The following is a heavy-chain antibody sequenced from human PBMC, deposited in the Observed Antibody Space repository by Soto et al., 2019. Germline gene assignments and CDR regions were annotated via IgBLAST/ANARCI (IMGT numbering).Heavy chain of an antibody. CDR3: WLRYCSGGSCYSGDAFAI. J-gene: IGHJ3*02. CDR2: FDPEDGET. Sequence: GASVKVSCKVSGYSLTELTMHWVRQTPGKGLEWMGGFDPEDGETIYAQKFQGRVTMTEDTSTDTAYMELSSLRSEDTAVYYCWLRYCSGGSCYSGDAFAIWGQGTMVTVSS. CDR1: GYSLTELT. V-gene: IGHV1-24*01. D-gene: IGHD2-15*01.